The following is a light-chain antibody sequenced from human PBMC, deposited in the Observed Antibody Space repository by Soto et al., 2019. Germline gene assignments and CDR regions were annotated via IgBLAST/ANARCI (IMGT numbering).Light chain of an antibody. J-gene: IGKJ1*01. CDR3: QHHNSYSEA. CDR2: KAS. Sequence: IQMTQSPSTLSASVGDRVTITCRASQSISSSLAWYQQKPGKAPKLLIYKASTLKSGVPSRFSGSGSGTEFTLTISSLQPDDFATYYCQHHNSYSEAFGQGTKVDIK. CDR1: QSISSS. V-gene: IGKV1-5*03.